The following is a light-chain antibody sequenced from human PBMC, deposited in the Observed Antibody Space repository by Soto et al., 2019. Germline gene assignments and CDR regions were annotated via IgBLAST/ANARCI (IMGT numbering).Light chain of an antibody. V-gene: IGLV1-40*01. CDR3: QSYDSSLSGNV. CDR1: SSNIGAGYD. CDR2: GNS. J-gene: IGLJ1*01. Sequence: QSVLTQPPSVSGAPGQRVTISCTGSSSNIGAGYDVLWYQQLPGTAPRLLIYGNSNRPSGVPDRFSGSKSGTSASLAITGLQAEDEADYYCQSYDSSLSGNVFGTGTKGTVL.